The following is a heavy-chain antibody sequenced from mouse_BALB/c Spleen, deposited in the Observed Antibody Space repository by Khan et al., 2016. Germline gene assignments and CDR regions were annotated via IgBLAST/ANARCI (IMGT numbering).Heavy chain of an antibody. Sequence: EVQLQESGPGLVKPSQSLSLTCTVAGYSITSDYAWNWIRQFPGNKLEWMGYISYSGSTSYNPSLQSRISINRDTSKNQFFLQLNSVTTEDTATYYCASEEYYGYFDYWGQGTTLTVSS. CDR1: GYSITSDYA. CDR2: ISYSGST. J-gene: IGHJ2*01. V-gene: IGHV3-2*02. CDR3: ASEEYYGYFDY. D-gene: IGHD1-1*01.